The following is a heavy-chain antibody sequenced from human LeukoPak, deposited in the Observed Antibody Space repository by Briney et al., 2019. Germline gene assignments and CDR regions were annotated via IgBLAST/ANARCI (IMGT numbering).Heavy chain of an antibody. V-gene: IGHV3-23*01. CDR2: ISGSGGST. J-gene: IGHJ3*02. CDR3: ARILQLGYCSSTSCPRNDAFDI. Sequence: PGRSLRLSCAVSGFTFDDYAMHWVRQVPGKGLEWVSGISGSGGSTYYADSVKGRFTISRDNSKNTLYLQMNSLRAEDTAVYYCARILQLGYCSSTSCPRNDAFDIWGQGTMVTVSS. D-gene: IGHD2-2*01. CDR1: GFTFDDYA.